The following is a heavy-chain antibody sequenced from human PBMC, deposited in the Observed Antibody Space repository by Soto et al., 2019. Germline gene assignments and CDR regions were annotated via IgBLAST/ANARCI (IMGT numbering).Heavy chain of an antibody. CDR3: VRGMYCDY. Sequence: QVHLVQSGAEVKKPGASVKVSCKGSGYGFTTYGITWVRQAPGQGLEWMAWISAHNGNTNYAQKLQGRVTVSRDTSTSTADMGLRSLRSDGPAVYYCVRGMYCDYCGQGAQVAFSS. D-gene: IGHD3-10*01. CDR2: ISAHNGNT. CDR1: GYGFTTYG. V-gene: IGHV1-18*01. J-gene: IGHJ4*02.